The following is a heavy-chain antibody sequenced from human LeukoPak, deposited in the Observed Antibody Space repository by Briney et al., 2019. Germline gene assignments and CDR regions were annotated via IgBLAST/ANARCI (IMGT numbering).Heavy chain of an antibody. Sequence: GGSLRLSCAASGFTFSSYAMHWVRQAPGKGLEWVAVISYDGSNKYYADSVKGRFTISRDNSKNTLYLQMNSLRADDTAVYYCAKGSGTAEDYWGQGTLVTVSS. J-gene: IGHJ4*02. D-gene: IGHD6-25*01. CDR1: GFTFSSYA. V-gene: IGHV3-30*04. CDR2: ISYDGSNK. CDR3: AKGSGTAEDY.